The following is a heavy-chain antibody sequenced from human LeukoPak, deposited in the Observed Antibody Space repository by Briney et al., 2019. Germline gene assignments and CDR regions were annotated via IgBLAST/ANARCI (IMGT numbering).Heavy chain of an antibody. D-gene: IGHD4-23*01. CDR3: ASIYGGNPTGC. Sequence: GGSLRLSCAASGFTFSSYAMRWVRQAPGKWRDWVAVISYDGSNKYYADSVKGRFTISRDNSKNTLYLQMNSLRAEDTAVYYCASIYGGNPTGCWGQGTLVTVSS. CDR1: GFTFSSYA. V-gene: IGHV3-30*01. J-gene: IGHJ4*02. CDR2: ISYDGSNK.